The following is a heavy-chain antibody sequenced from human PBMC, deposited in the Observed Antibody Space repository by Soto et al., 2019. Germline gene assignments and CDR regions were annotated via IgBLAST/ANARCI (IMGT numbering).Heavy chain of an antibody. CDR2: INPVLGSA. CDR3: ASGGFWGNLAATVTFDY. V-gene: IGHV1-69*01. J-gene: IGHJ4*02. Sequence: VQLVQSGAEVKKPGSSVKVSCRTSGGTLRSYAISWVRQAPGQGLEWMGGINPVLGSATYAQKFQGRVTITADELTTTAYMELTSLRSDDTAVYYCASGGFWGNLAATVTFDYWGQGTLLTVSS. CDR1: GGTLRSYA. D-gene: IGHD5-12*01.